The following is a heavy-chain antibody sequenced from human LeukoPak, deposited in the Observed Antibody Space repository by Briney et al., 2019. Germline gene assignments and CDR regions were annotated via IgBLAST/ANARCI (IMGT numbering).Heavy chain of an antibody. CDR2: IIPIFGTA. V-gene: IGHV1-69*05. D-gene: IGHD3-22*01. CDR1: GGTFSSYA. Sequence: GASVKVSCKASGGTFSSYAISWVRQAPGQGLEWMGGIIPIFGTANYAQKFQGRVTITTDESTSTAYMELSSLRSDDTAVYYCARERRYYYDSSGYYEFDYWGQGTLVTVSS. J-gene: IGHJ4*02. CDR3: ARERRYYYDSSGYYEFDY.